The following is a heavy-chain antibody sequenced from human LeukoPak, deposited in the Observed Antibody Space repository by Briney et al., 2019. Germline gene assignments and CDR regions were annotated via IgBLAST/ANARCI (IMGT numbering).Heavy chain of an antibody. D-gene: IGHD1-1*01. CDR1: GGTFSSYA. V-gene: IGHV1-69*05. CDR2: IIPMFGTA. CDR3: ARGPELERFDY. J-gene: IGHJ4*02. Sequence: SVNVSRKASGGTFSSYAISWVRQAPGQGLEWMGGIIPMFGTANYAQKFQGRVTITTDESTSTAYMELSSLRSEDTAVYYCARGPELERFDYWGQGPLVTVSS.